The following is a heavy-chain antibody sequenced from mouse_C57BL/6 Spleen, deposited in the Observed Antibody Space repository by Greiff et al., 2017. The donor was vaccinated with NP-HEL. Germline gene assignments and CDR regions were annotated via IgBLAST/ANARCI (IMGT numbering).Heavy chain of an antibody. J-gene: IGHJ2*01. CDR3: ARGRVYYDYDGGVGFDY. Sequence: EVQLQQSGPELVKPGASVKIPCKASGYTFTDYNMDWVKQSHGKSLEWIGDINPNNGGTIYNQKFKGKATLTVDKSSSTAYMELRSLTSEDTAVYYCARGRVYYDYDGGVGFDYWGQGTTLTVSS. V-gene: IGHV1-18*01. CDR2: INPNNGGT. D-gene: IGHD2-4*01. CDR1: GYTFTDYN.